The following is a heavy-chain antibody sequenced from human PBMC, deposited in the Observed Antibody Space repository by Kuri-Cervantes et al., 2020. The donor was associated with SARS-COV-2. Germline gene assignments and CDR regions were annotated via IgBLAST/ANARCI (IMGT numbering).Heavy chain of an antibody. CDR3: AKEIGYCSSTSCYPDYYYGMDV. CDR2: ISSSGSTI. J-gene: IGHJ6*02. V-gene: IGHV3-11*01. Sequence: GGSLRLSCAASGFTFSSYDMSWIRQAPGKGLEWVSYISSSGSTIYYADSVKGRFTISRDNAKNSLYLQMNSLRAEDTAVYYCAKEIGYCSSTSCYPDYYYGMDVWGQGTTVTVSS. D-gene: IGHD2-2*01. CDR1: GFTFSSYD.